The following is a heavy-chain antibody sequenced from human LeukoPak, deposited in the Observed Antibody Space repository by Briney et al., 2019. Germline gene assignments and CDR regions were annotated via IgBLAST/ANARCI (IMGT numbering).Heavy chain of an antibody. V-gene: IGHV3-15*01. CDR2: IKGKTDGGTT. D-gene: IGHD1/OR15-1a*01. J-gene: IGHJ5*02. Sequence: NTGGSLRLSCAVFGSGFPFSKAWMSWVRQAPGKGLEWVGRIKGKTDGGTTDYAAPVKGRFTILRDDSKDTLYLQMNSLKNEDTAVYYCTTVGIWNMVPGEDRWGQGTLVAVSS. CDR1: GFPFSKAW. CDR3: TTVGIWNMVPGEDR.